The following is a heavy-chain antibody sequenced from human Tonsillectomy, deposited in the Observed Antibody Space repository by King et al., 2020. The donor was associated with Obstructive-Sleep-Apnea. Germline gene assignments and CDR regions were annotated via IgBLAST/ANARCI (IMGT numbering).Heavy chain of an antibody. CDR1: CGSIISYS. CDR3: ARGTGWYGVDV. J-gene: IGHJ6*02. V-gene: IGHV4-59*01. Sequence: QLQESGPGLVKPSETLSLTCTVSCGSIISYSWTWIRQPPGKGLEWIGHVYYSGSTNYKPSLKSRVTISADTSKNQFSLKLSSVTAADTGVYYCARGTGWYGVDVWGQGTTVTVSS. CDR2: VYYSGST. D-gene: IGHD6-19*01.